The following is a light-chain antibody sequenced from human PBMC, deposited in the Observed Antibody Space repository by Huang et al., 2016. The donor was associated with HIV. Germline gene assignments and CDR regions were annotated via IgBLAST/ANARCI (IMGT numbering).Light chain of an antibody. J-gene: IGKJ1*01. CDR2: GAN. CDR3: QQYNDWPWT. V-gene: IGKV3-15*01. Sequence: EIVMTQSPGTLSVSPGERATLSCRASQSVSNEVAWFQQKPGQAPRHLIYGANIRPSGTPTGFSGSGSGTEFTLTISSLQSEDFAIYYCQQYNDWPWTFGQGTKVEIK. CDR1: QSVSNE.